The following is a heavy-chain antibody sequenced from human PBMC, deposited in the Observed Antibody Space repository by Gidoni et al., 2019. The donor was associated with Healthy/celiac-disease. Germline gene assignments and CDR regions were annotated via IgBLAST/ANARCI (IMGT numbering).Heavy chain of an antibody. Sequence: EVQLLESGGGLVQTGGPLRLSCAAPGFTFSSSAMSWVRQAPGKGLEWVSAISGSGVSTYYADSVKGRFTISRDNSKNTLYLQMNSLRAEDTAVYYCASSSGDWYFDLWGRGTLVTVSS. CDR2: ISGSGVST. D-gene: IGHD6-19*01. V-gene: IGHV3-23*01. CDR3: ASSSGDWYFDL. J-gene: IGHJ2*01. CDR1: GFTFSSSA.